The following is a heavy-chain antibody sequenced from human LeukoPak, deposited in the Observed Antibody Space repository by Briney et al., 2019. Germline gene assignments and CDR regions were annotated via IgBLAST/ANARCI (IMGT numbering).Heavy chain of an antibody. V-gene: IGHV4-34*01. J-gene: IGHJ4*02. D-gene: IGHD2-2*01. CDR2: INRSGST. Sequence: SETLSLTCAVYGGSFSGYYWSWIRQPPGKGLEWIGEINRSGSTNYNPSLKSRVTISVDTSKNQFSLKLSSVTAADTAVYYCARAGLVPAAADYWGQGTLVTVSS. CDR1: GGSFSGYY. CDR3: ARAGLVPAAADY.